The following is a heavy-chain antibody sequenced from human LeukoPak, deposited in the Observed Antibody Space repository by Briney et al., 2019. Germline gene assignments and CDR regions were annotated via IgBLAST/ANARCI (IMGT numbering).Heavy chain of an antibody. Sequence: PSETLSLTCTVSGGSISSYYWSWIRQPAGKGLEWIGRIYTSGSTNYNPSLKSRATMSVDTSKNQFSLKLSSVTAADTAVYYCARDIVVVPADYYYYYMDVWGKGTTVTVSS. CDR1: GGSISSYY. CDR3: ARDIVVVPADYYYYYMDV. J-gene: IGHJ6*03. CDR2: IYTSGST. D-gene: IGHD2-2*01. V-gene: IGHV4-4*07.